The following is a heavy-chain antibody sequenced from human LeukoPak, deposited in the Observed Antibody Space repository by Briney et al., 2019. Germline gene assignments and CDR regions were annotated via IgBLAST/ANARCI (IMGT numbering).Heavy chain of an antibody. Sequence: SETLSLTCTVSGGSISSYYWSWLRQPAGKGLEWIGRIYTSGSTNYNPSLKSRVTMPVDTSKNQFSLKLSSVTAADTDVYSCASGSSWLIDRMDVWGQGTPVTVSS. D-gene: IGHD6-13*01. CDR3: ASGSSWLIDRMDV. J-gene: IGHJ6*02. V-gene: IGHV4-4*07. CDR2: IYTSGST. CDR1: GGSISSYY.